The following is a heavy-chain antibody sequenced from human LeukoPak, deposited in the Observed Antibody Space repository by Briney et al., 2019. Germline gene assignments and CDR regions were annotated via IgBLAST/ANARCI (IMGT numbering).Heavy chain of an antibody. J-gene: IGHJ2*01. CDR1: GGSISSGGYS. D-gene: IGHD3-22*01. V-gene: IGHV4-30-2*01. CDR3: ARGSGSVYYDSRGHWYFDL. Sequence: SQTLSLTCAVSGGSISSGGYSWSWIRQPPGTGLEWLGYIYHSGSTYYNPSLKSRVTISVDRSKNQFSLKLSSVTAADTAVYYCARGSGSVYYDSRGHWYFDLWGRGTLVTVSS. CDR2: IYHSGST.